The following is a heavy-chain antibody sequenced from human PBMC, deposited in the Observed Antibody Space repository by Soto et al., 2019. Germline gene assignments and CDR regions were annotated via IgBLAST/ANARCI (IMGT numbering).Heavy chain of an antibody. V-gene: IGHV3-23*01. CDR2: ISGSGSDT. J-gene: IGHJ4*02. CDR3: AKSFSSNWYDYFNS. Sequence: EVDLLESGEGLVQPGGSLRLSCVASGFGLIDFAMSWVRQAPGKGLQWVSAISGSGSDTYYADSVKGRFTISRDTSKNTLYLQMNSLRAEDTALYYCAKSFSSNWYDYFNSWGQGSLVTVSS. CDR1: GFGLIDFA. D-gene: IGHD6-13*01.